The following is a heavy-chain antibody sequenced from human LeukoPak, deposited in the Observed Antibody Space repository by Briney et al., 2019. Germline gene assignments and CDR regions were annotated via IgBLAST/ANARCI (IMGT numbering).Heavy chain of an antibody. D-gene: IGHD1-1*01. V-gene: IGHV3-48*02. Sequence: GGSLRLSCAASGFTFSSYSINWVRQAPGKGLEWVSYISSSSSTIYYADSVKGRFTISRDNAKNLLYLQMNSLRDEDTAVYYCARDWNHAFDIWGQGTMVTVSS. J-gene: IGHJ3*02. CDR2: ISSSSSTI. CDR3: ARDWNHAFDI. CDR1: GFTFSSYS.